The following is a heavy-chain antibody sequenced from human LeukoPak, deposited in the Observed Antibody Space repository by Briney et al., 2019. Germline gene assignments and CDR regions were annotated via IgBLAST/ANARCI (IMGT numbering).Heavy chain of an antibody. CDR3: ARDQDYYDSSGYWYFDL. Sequence: SETLSLTCAVYGGSFSGYYWSWIRQPPGEGLEWIGEINHSGSTNYNPSLKSRVTISVDTSKNQFSLKLSSVTAADTAVYYCARDQDYYDSSGYWYFDLWGRGTLVTVSS. V-gene: IGHV4-34*01. D-gene: IGHD3-22*01. J-gene: IGHJ2*01. CDR2: INHSGST. CDR1: GGSFSGYY.